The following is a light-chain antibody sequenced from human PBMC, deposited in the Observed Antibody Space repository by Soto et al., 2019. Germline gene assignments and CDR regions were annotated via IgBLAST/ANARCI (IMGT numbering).Light chain of an antibody. J-gene: IGLJ2*01. CDR3: SSYTSSSILV. V-gene: IGLV2-14*01. Sequence: QSVLTQPASVSGSPGQSITISCTATSSDVGAYNYVSWYQQYPGKAPKLMIYEVINRPSGVSNRFSGSKSGNTASLIISGLQAEDEADYYCSSYTSSSILVFGGGTKLTVL. CDR1: SSDVGAYNY. CDR2: EVI.